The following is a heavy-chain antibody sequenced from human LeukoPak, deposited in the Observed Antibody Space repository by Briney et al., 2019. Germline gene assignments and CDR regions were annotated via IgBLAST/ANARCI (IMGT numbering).Heavy chain of an antibody. CDR2: ISSSSSRTI. V-gene: IGHV3-48*01. CDR3: GREILEPGKTLTY. Sequence: PGGSLRLSCAASGFTFSSYSMNWVRQAPGKGLEWVSYISSSSSRTIYYADSVKGRFTISRDNAKNSLYLQMNSLRVEDTAVYYCGREILEPGKTLTYWGQGSLITVSS. J-gene: IGHJ4*02. CDR1: GFTFSSYS. D-gene: IGHD1-14*01.